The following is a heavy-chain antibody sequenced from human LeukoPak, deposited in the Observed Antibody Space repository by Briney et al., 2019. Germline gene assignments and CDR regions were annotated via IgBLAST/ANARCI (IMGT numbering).Heavy chain of an antibody. D-gene: IGHD6-6*01. CDR3: ARSESIRHAPTGFQH. V-gene: IGHV3-9*01. CDR1: GFTFDDYA. J-gene: IGHJ1*01. Sequence: GGSLRLSCAASGFTFDDYAMHWVRQAPGKGLEWVSGISWNSGSIGYADSVKGRFTISRDNSKNTLYLQMNSLRAEDTAVYYCARSESIRHAPTGFQHWGQGTLVTVSS. CDR2: ISWNSGSI.